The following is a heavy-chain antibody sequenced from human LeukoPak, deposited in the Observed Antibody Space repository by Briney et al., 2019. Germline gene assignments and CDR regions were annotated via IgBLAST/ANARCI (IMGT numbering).Heavy chain of an antibody. D-gene: IGHD5-18*01. J-gene: IGHJ5*02. CDR3: ARGSTYSYGQHNWFDP. CDR2: INSDGSST. V-gene: IGHV3-74*01. CDR1: GFTFSSYW. Sequence: GGSLRLSCAASGFTFSSYWMHWVRQAPGKGLVWVSRINSDGSSTSYADSVKGRFTISRDNAKNTLYLQMNSLRAEDTAVYYCARGSTYSYGQHNWFDPWGQGTLVTVSS.